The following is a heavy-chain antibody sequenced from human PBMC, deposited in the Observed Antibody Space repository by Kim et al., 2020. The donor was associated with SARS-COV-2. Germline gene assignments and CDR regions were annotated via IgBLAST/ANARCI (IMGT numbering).Heavy chain of an antibody. J-gene: IGHJ6*02. CDR3: ARGRTVTTFVYYYYGMDV. V-gene: IGHV4-34*01. D-gene: IGHD4-17*01. Sequence: LKSRVTIAVDTSKNQFSLKLSSVTAADTAVYYCARGRTVTTFVYYYYGMDVWGQGTTVTVSS.